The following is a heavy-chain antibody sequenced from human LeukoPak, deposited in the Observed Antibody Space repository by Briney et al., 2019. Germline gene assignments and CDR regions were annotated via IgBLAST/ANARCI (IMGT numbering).Heavy chain of an antibody. CDR1: GGSFSGYY. Sequence: SETLSLTCAVYGGSFSGYYWSWIRQPPGKGLEWIGEINHSGSTNYNPSLKSRVTISVDTSKNQFSLKLSSVTAADTAVYYCARGRGGGNSGSTFDYWGQGTLVTVSS. V-gene: IGHV4-34*01. D-gene: IGHD4-23*01. CDR3: ARGRGGGNSGSTFDY. J-gene: IGHJ4*02. CDR2: INHSGST.